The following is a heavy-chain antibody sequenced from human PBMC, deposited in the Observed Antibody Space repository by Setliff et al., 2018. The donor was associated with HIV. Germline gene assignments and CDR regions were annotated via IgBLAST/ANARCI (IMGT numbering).Heavy chain of an antibody. J-gene: IGHJ4*02. D-gene: IGHD3-10*01. V-gene: IGHV4-59*11. CDR3: ARVGYHGSGRYSFDY. Sequence: SETLSLTCTVSGGSISSHYWSWIRQPPGKGLEWIGYIYYSGSTNYNPSLKSRVTISVDTSKNQFSLKLSSVTAADTAVYYCARVGYHGSGRYSFDYWGQGTLVTVSS. CDR2: IYYSGST. CDR1: GGSISSHY.